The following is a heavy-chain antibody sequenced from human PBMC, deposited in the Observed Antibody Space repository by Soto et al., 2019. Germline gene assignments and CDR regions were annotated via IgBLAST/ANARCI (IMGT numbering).Heavy chain of an antibody. J-gene: IGHJ6*02. D-gene: IGHD6-6*01. Sequence: PGGSLRLSCAASGFTFSSYGMHWVRQAPGKGLEWVAVISYDGSNKYYADSVKGRFTISRDNSKNTLYLQMNSLRAEDTAVYYCAKMRYSSSSLPYYYGMDVWGQGTTVTVSS. CDR3: AKMRYSSSSLPYYYGMDV. CDR2: ISYDGSNK. CDR1: GFTFSSYG. V-gene: IGHV3-30*18.